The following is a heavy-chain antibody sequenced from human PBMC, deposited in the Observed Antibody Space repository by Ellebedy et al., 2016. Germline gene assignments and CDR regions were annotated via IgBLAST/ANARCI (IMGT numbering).Heavy chain of an antibody. J-gene: IGHJ6*02. V-gene: IGHV3-33*01. CDR1: GFTFRDYG. CDR3: ARAQGSVVPAAMVGHYYGMDV. D-gene: IGHD2-2*01. Sequence: GGSLRLSXVASGFTFRDYGMHWVRQSPGKGLEWVSFAWHDGSKESYAAYVRGRFTVSRDNFKRKLSLHLTNLRVDDTAMYYCARAQGSVVPAAMVGHYYGMDVWGRGTTVTVS. CDR2: AWHDGSKE.